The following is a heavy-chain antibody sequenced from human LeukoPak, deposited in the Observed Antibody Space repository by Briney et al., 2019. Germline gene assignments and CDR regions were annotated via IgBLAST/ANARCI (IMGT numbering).Heavy chain of an antibody. D-gene: IGHD6-19*01. J-gene: IGHJ4*02. CDR2: IKNDGSRI. CDR1: GFNYSNYW. V-gene: IGHV3-7*01. CDR3: VGSSGWLFDY. Sequence: LTGGSLRLSCAGTGFNYSNYWMNGVRQAPGKGLEWVDNIKNDGSRITYVDSVKGRFTISRDNAKNSVYLQIDNQRAEYTAVYYCVGSSGWLFDYWGQGILVAVCS.